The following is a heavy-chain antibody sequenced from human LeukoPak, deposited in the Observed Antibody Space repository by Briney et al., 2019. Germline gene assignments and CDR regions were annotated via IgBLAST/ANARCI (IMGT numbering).Heavy chain of an antibody. D-gene: IGHD2-2*02. CDR2: STPIFGTA. CDR1: GGTFSNYA. V-gene: IGHV1-69*01. Sequence: SVKVSCKASGGTFSNYAINWVRQAPGQGLEWMGGSTPIFGTANYAQRFQGRVTITADESTSTAHMELSSLRSEDTAVYYCARWAGYCSITNCYTAFDFWGQGTLVTVSS. CDR3: ARWAGYCSITNCYTAFDF. J-gene: IGHJ4*02.